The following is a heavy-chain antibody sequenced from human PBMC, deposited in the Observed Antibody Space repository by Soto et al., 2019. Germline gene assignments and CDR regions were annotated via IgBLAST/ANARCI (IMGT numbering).Heavy chain of an antibody. CDR1: GFTFSSYA. Sequence: GGSLRLSCAASGFTFSSYAMSWVRQAPGKGLEWVSAISCSGGSTYYADSVEGRFTISRDNSKNTLYLQMNRLRAEDTAVYYCAKVWNSGSYPENGPFDYWGQGTLVTVSS. D-gene: IGHD1-26*01. CDR3: AKVWNSGSYPENGPFDY. J-gene: IGHJ4*02. V-gene: IGHV3-23*01. CDR2: ISCSGGST.